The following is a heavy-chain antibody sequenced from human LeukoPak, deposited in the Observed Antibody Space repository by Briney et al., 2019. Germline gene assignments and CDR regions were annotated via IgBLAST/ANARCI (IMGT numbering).Heavy chain of an antibody. CDR2: INPNSGGT. V-gene: IGHV1-2*02. Sequence: ASVKVSCKASGYTFTSYGISWVRQAPGQGLEWMGWINPNSGGTNYAQKFQGRVTMTRDTSISTAYMELSRLRSDDTAVYYCARTRYSSGWSFDYWGQGTLVTVSS. J-gene: IGHJ4*02. CDR1: GYTFTSYG. D-gene: IGHD6-19*01. CDR3: ARTRYSSGWSFDY.